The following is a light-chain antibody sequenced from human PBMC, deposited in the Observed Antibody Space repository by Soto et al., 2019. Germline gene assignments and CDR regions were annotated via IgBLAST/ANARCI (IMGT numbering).Light chain of an antibody. CDR3: QHYNSYSEA. Sequence: IQMTQSPSSLSASVGDRVTITCRASHNIDTYLNWYQQKPGKAPILLIYAASSLQSGVPSRFSGSGSGTDFTLTISSLQPDDFATYYCQHYNSYSEAFGQGTKVELK. CDR2: AAS. V-gene: IGKV1-39*01. CDR1: HNIDTY. J-gene: IGKJ1*01.